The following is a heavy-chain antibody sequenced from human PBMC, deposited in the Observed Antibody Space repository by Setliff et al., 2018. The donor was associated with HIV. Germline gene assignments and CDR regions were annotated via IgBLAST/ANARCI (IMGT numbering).Heavy chain of an antibody. Sequence: SETLSLTCTVSAASIRSHYWSWVRQSPGKGLEWIGNFYYTGSTDYNPSFKSRVTISLDKSNNQISLNLSSATAADTAVYYCARHTVFVRYFDHWGQGMLVT. J-gene: IGHJ4*02. V-gene: IGHV4-59*11. D-gene: IGHD2-2*02. CDR1: AASIRSHY. CDR3: ARHTVFVRYFDH. CDR2: FYYTGST.